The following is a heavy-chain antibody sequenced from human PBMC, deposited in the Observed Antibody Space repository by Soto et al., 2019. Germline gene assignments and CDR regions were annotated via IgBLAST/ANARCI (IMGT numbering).Heavy chain of an antibody. Sequence: QVQLQQWGAGLLKPSETLSLNCAVTGGSLSGYYWSWIRQPPGKGLEWIGEVKDGGHTNYSPSLRGRVTISSDTSNDQFSLMLNYVTAADTGVYYCARGQEGVVATHWDQGSLVTVSS. CDR2: VKDGGHT. V-gene: IGHV4-34*01. CDR3: ARGQEGVVATH. D-gene: IGHD5-12*01. CDR1: GGSLSGYY. J-gene: IGHJ4*02.